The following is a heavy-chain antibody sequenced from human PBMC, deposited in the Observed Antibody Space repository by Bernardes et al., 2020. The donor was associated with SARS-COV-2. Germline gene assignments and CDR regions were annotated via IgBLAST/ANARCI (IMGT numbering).Heavy chain of an antibody. Sequence: AGAKVPRKASGYTFPNYGISWVRQAPGQELEWMGWISAYNGNTNYAQKLQGRVTMTTDTSTSTAYMELRSLRSDDTAVYYCSTRGSSSSGVYAGELGLWDYWGQGTLVTVSS. CDR2: ISAYNGNT. V-gene: IGHV1-18*01. CDR1: GYTFPNYG. J-gene: IGHJ4*02. CDR3: STRGSSSSGVYAGELGLWDY. D-gene: IGHD6-6*01.